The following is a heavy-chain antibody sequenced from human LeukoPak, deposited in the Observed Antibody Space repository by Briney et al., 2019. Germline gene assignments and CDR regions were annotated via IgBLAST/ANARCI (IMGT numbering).Heavy chain of an antibody. V-gene: IGHV3-30*18. Sequence: PGRSLRLSCAASGFTFSSYGMHWVRQAPGKGLEWVAVISYDGSNKYYADSVKGRFTISRDNSKNTLYLQMNSLRAEDTAVYYCAKGGYDQQTYYYYYGMDVWGKGTTVTVSS. CDR1: GFTFSSYG. J-gene: IGHJ6*04. CDR3: AKGGYDQQTYYYYYGMDV. CDR2: ISYDGSNK. D-gene: IGHD5-12*01.